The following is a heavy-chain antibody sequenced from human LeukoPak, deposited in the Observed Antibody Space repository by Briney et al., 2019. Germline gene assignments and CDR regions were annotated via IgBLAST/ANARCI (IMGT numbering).Heavy chain of an antibody. V-gene: IGHV4-39*01. D-gene: IGHD3-3*01. Sequence: NPSETLSLTCTVSGGSISSSSYYWGWIRQPPGKGLEWIGSIYYSGSTYYNPSLKSRVTISVDTSKNQFSLKLSSVTAADTAVYYCARWRFLEWSYYFDYWGQGTLVTVSS. CDR1: GGSISSSSYY. CDR2: IYYSGST. CDR3: ARWRFLEWSYYFDY. J-gene: IGHJ4*02.